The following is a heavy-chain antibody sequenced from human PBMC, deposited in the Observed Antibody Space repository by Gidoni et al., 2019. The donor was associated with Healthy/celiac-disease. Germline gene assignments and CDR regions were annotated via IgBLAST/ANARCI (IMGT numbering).Heavy chain of an antibody. V-gene: IGHV1-46*01. CDR3: ASRGRNYYDSGEFDY. D-gene: IGHD3-22*01. CDR1: GYTFTSYY. CDR2: INPSGGST. Sequence: QVQLVQSGAEVKKPGASVKVSCKASGYTFTSYYMHWVGQAPGQGLEWMGIINPSGGSTSYAQKFQGRVTMTRETSTSTVYMELSSLRSEDTDVYYCASRGRNYYDSGEFDYWGQGTLVTVSS. J-gene: IGHJ4*02.